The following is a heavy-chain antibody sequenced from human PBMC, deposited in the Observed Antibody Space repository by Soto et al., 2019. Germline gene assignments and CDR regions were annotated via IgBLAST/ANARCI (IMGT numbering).Heavy chain of an antibody. CDR3: AITINCGCDCFSGGFDY. V-gene: IGHV3-30-3*01. J-gene: IGHJ4*02. CDR1: GFTFSSYA. Sequence: QVQLVESGGGVVQPGRSLRLSCAASGFTFSSYAMHWVRQAPGKGLEWVAVISYDGSNKYYADSVKGRFTISRDNSKNTLYLQMNSLRAEDTAVYYCAITINCGCDCFSGGFDYWGQGTLVTVSS. D-gene: IGHD2-21*02. CDR2: ISYDGSNK.